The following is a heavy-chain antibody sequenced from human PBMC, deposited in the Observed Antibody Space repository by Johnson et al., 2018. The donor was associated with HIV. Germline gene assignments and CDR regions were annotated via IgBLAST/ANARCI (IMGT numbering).Heavy chain of an antibody. CDR1: GFTFSSYA. Sequence: QVQLVESGGGVVQPGRSLRLSCAASGFTFSSYAMHWVRQAPGKGLEWVAVISYDGSNKYYADSVKGRFTISRDNSKNTLYLQMNSLRAQDTAVYYCSRDLGGGYSSSHDAFDIWGRGTMVTVSS. CDR3: SRDLGGGYSSSHDAFDI. CDR2: ISYDGSNK. V-gene: IGHV3-30*04. D-gene: IGHD6-13*01. J-gene: IGHJ3*02.